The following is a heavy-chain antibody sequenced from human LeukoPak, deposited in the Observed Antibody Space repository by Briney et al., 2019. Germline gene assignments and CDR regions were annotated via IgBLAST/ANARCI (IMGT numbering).Heavy chain of an antibody. CDR3: ARDRSYYDFWSGPPPSTLNYYCYGMDV. D-gene: IGHD3-3*01. V-gene: IGHV1-8*01. J-gene: IGHJ6*02. CDR1: GYTFTSYD. CDR2: MNPNSGNT. Sequence: SVKVSCKASGYTFTSYDINWVRQATGQGLEWMGWMNPNSGNTGYAQKFQGRVTMTRNTSISTAYMELSSLRSEDTAVYYCARDRSYYDFWSGPPPSTLNYYCYGMDVWGQGTTVTVSS.